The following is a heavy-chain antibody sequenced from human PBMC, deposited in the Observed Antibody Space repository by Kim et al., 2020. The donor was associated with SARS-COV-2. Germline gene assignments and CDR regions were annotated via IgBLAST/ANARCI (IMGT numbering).Heavy chain of an antibody. Sequence: ASVKVSCKASGYTFTSYYMHWVRQAPGQGLECMGIINPSGGSTSYAQKFQGRVTMTRDTSTSTVYMELSSLRSEDTAVYYCARDGEFLRYFDWLLSRPGWFDPWGQGTLVTVSS. D-gene: IGHD3-9*01. CDR1: GYTFTSYY. CDR2: INPSGGST. V-gene: IGHV1-46*01. CDR3: ARDGEFLRYFDWLLSRPGWFDP. J-gene: IGHJ5*02.